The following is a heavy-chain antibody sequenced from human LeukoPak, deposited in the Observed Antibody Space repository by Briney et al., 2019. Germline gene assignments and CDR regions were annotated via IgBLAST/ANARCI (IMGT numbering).Heavy chain of an antibody. CDR2: ISAYNGNT. CDR1: GYTFTSYD. D-gene: IGHD3-3*01. V-gene: IGHV1-18*01. CDR3: ARSPFYDFWSGYWDPDY. J-gene: IGHJ4*02. Sequence: GASVKVSCKASGYTFTSYDINWVRQATGQGLEWMGWISAYNGNTNYAQKLQGRVTMTTDTSTSTAYMELRSLRSDDTAVYYCARSPFYDFWSGYWDPDYWGQGTLVTVSS.